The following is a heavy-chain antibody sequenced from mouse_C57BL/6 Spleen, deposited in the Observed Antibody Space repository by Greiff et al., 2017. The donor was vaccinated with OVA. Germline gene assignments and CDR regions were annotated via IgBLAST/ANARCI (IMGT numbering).Heavy chain of an antibody. CDR1: GYAFSSYG. CDR2: IYPGDGDT. V-gene: IGHV1-80*01. CDR3: ASESSGDVAY. J-gene: IGHJ3*01. Sequence: VQLQQSGPELVKPGASVKISCKASGYAFSSYGMNWVKQRPGKGLEWIGQIYPGDGDTKYNGKFKGKATLTADKSSSTAYMQLRSLTSEDCAVYCWASESSGDVAYWGQGTLVTVS. D-gene: IGHD3-1*01.